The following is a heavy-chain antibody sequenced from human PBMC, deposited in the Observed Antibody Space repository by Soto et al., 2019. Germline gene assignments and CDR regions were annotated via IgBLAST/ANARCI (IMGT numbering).Heavy chain of an antibody. D-gene: IGHD3-16*01. CDR2: INAGNGDA. CDR1: GYTFSSYA. V-gene: IGHV1-3*01. CDR3: ARGFPLCFDP. Sequence: ASVKFSCKASGYTFSSYAMHWVRQAPGQMLECMVWINAGNGDAKYXXKFQGRVXXTRDAAASTAXVELSXLRCEETAVYYCARGFPLCFDPWCQGTLVTVSS. J-gene: IGHJ5*02.